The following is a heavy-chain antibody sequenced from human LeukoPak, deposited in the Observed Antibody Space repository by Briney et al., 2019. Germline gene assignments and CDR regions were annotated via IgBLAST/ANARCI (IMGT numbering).Heavy chain of an antibody. J-gene: IGHJ3*02. V-gene: IGHV1-8*01. D-gene: IGHD3-16*02. CDR3: ARVPREIASI. CDR2: MNPASGNT. Sequence: ASVKVSCKASGYTFTSYDINWVRQATGQGLEWMGYMNPASGNTGYAQKFQGRVTMTTDTSISTAYTELSNLRSEDTAVYYCARVPREIASIWGQGTMVTVSS. CDR1: GYTFTSYD.